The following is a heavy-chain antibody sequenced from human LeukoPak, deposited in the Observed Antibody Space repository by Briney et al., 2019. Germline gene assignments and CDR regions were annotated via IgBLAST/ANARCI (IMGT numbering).Heavy chain of an antibody. CDR3: AMRITIFGVVTTPAGWFDP. D-gene: IGHD3-3*01. CDR2: IYHSGST. J-gene: IGHJ5*02. CDR1: GYSISSGYY. V-gene: IGHV4-38-2*01. Sequence: PSETLSLTCAVSGYSISSGYYWGWIRQPPGKGLEWIGSIYHSGSTYYNPSLKSRVTISVDTSKNQFSLKLSSVTAADTAVYYCAMRITIFGVVTTPAGWFDPWGQGTLVTVSS.